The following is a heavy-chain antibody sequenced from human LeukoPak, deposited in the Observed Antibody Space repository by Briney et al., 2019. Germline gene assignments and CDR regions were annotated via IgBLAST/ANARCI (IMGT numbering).Heavy chain of an antibody. CDR1: GFTFNSYA. CDR3: AKQRYSSGWYDIYFDY. J-gene: IGHJ4*02. Sequence: GGSLRLSCAASGFTFNSYAMSWVRQAPGKGPEWVSTISGSGGSTYYADSVKGRFTISRDNSKNTLNLQMNSLRAEDTAVYYCAKQRYSSGWYDIYFDYWGQGTLVTVSS. D-gene: IGHD6-19*01. CDR2: ISGSGGST. V-gene: IGHV3-23*01.